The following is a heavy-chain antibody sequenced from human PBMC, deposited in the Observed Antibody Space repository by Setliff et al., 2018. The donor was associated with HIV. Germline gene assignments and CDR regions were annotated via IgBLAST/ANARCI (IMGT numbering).Heavy chain of an antibody. D-gene: IGHD2-15*01. CDR1: GFSFSQYG. CDR2: ISYDGFNK. J-gene: IGHJ4*02. Sequence: GGSLRLSCAASGFSFSQYGMHWVRQAPGKGLQWVAVISYDGFNKYYADSVQGRFTISRDNSKNTLYLQMNSLRPEDTAVYYCARGYPHYCSGGICVPRFYYFDYWGQGTLVTVSS. V-gene: IGHV3-30*19. CDR3: ARGYPHYCSGGICVPRFYYFDY.